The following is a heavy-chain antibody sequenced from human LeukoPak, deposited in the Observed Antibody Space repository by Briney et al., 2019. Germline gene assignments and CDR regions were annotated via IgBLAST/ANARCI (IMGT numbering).Heavy chain of an antibody. D-gene: IGHD6-19*01. CDR3: ASVGDSSGWHSNWFDP. J-gene: IGHJ5*02. CDR1: GGTFSSYT. V-gene: IGHV1-69*02. Sequence: SVKVSCKASGGTFSSYTISWVRQAPGQGLEWMGRIIPILGIANYAQKFQGRVTITADKSTSTAYMELSSLRSEDTAVYYCASVGDSSGWHSNWFDPWGQGTLVTVSS. CDR2: IIPILGIA.